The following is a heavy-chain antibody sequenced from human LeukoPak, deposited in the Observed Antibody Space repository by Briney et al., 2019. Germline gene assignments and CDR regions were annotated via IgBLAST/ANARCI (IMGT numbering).Heavy chain of an antibody. CDR2: INWNGGST. CDR3: ARDNDNYVWGSPSSY. Sequence: GSLSLSCAASGFPFDDYGMSWGRQAPGKGLEGGSGINWNGGSTCYAESVKGGFTISRDNAKNSLYLQMNSLRAEDTALYYCARDNDNYVWGSPSSYWGQGTLVTVSS. J-gene: IGHJ4*02. D-gene: IGHD3-16*01. V-gene: IGHV3-20*04. CDR1: GFPFDDYG.